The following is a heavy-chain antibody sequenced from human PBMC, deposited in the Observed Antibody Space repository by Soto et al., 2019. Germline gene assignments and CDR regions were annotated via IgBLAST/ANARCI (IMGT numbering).Heavy chain of an antibody. CDR3: ARVRGTAGKRYFDY. CDR2: TYYSGST. Sequence: PSETLSLTCTVSGGSMIAYYWNWMRQPPGKGLQWIGYTYYSGSTTYNPSLNSRVTISVDSSKNQFSLKLDSVTPADTAVYYCARVRGTAGKRYFDYWGPGTLVTV. J-gene: IGHJ4*02. D-gene: IGHD6-13*01. CDR1: GGSMIAYY. V-gene: IGHV4-59*01.